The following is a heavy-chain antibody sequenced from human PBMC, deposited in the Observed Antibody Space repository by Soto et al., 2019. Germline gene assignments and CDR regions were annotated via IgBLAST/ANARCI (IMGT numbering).Heavy chain of an antibody. CDR3: ARVYRITMVRGELSEY. J-gene: IGHJ4*02. CDR1: GYTFTSYG. CDR2: ISAYNGNT. V-gene: IGHV1-18*01. Sequence: QVQLVQSGAEVKKPGASVKVSCKASGYTFTSYGISWVRQAPGQGLEWMGWISAYNGNTNYAQKLQGRVTMTTDTTTSTAYMELRSLRSDDTAVYYCARVYRITMVRGELSEYWGQGTLVTVSS. D-gene: IGHD3-10*01.